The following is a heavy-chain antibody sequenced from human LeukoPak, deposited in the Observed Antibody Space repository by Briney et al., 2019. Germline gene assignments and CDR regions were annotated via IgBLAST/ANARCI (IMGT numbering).Heavy chain of an antibody. Sequence: PGRSLRLSCAASGFTFSSYAMHWVRQAPGKGLEWVAVISYDGSNKYYADSVKGRFTISRDNSKNTLYLQMNSLRAEDTAVYYCARDRGGDYAFDIWAKGTMVTVSS. CDR3: ARDRGGDYAFDI. CDR2: ISYDGSNK. D-gene: IGHD2-21*02. V-gene: IGHV3-30*04. J-gene: IGHJ3*02. CDR1: GFTFSSYA.